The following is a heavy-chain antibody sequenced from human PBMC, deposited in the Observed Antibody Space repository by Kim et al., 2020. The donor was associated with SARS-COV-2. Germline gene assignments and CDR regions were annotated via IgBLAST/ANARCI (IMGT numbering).Heavy chain of an antibody. CDR3: ARGRGASYYYYYMDV. CDR1: GFIFSSYS. CDR2: ISGESTYI. Sequence: GGSLRLSCTASGFIFSSYSMNWVRQAPGKGLEWVSSISGESTYIYYADSVKGRFTISRDNAKNSLYLQMNSLRAEDTAVYYCARGRGASYYYYYMDVWGNGTTVTVSS. J-gene: IGHJ6*03. D-gene: IGHD3-10*01. V-gene: IGHV3-21*01.